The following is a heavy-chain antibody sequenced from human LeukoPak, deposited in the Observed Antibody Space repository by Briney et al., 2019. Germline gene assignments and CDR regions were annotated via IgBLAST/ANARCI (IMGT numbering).Heavy chain of an antibody. CDR1: GYTFTSYD. V-gene: IGHV1-8*01. J-gene: IGHJ5*02. CDR3: ARGRNYYDTMDNWFDP. CDR2: MNPNSGNT. Sequence: ASVKVSCKASGYTFTSYDINWVRQATGQGLEWMGWMNPNSGNTGYAQKFQGRVTMTRNTSISTAYMELSSLRSEDTAVYYCARGRNYYDTMDNWFDPWGQGTLVTVSS. D-gene: IGHD3-22*01.